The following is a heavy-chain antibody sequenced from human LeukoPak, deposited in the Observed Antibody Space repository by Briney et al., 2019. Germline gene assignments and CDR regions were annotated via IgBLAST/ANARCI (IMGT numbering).Heavy chain of an antibody. Sequence: GGSLRLSCAASGFTFSSYSMNWVRQAPGKGLEWVSSISSSSSYIYYADSVKGRFTISRDNAKNSLYLQMNSLRAEDTAVYYCAREGYYYDSSGYSNFDYWGQGTLVTVSS. J-gene: IGHJ4*02. V-gene: IGHV3-21*01. CDR1: GFTFSSYS. CDR3: AREGYYYDSSGYSNFDY. CDR2: ISSSSSYI. D-gene: IGHD3-22*01.